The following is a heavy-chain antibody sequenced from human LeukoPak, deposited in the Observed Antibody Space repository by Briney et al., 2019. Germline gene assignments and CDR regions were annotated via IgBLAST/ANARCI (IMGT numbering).Heavy chain of an antibody. CDR2: IYYSGST. CDR1: GGSISSYY. Sequence: PSETLSLTCTVSGGSISSYYWSWIRQPPGKGLEWIGYIYYSGSTNYNPSLKSRVTISVDTSKNQFSLKLSSVTAADTAVYYCAREKQWLVIEYWGQGTLVTVSS. J-gene: IGHJ4*02. D-gene: IGHD6-19*01. V-gene: IGHV4-59*01. CDR3: AREKQWLVIEY.